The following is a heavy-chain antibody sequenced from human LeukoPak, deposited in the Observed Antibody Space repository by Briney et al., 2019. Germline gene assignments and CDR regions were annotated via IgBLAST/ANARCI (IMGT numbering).Heavy chain of an antibody. Sequence: SETLSLTCAVYGGSFSGYYWSWIRQPPGEGLEWIGEIDHSGSTNYNPSLKSRVTISVDTSRNQFSLKLSSVTATDTAVYYCARGYEYYDSCGYGYWGQGTLVTVSS. CDR2: IDHSGST. D-gene: IGHD3-22*01. CDR1: GGSFSGYY. V-gene: IGHV4-34*01. J-gene: IGHJ4*02. CDR3: ARGYEYYDSCGYGY.